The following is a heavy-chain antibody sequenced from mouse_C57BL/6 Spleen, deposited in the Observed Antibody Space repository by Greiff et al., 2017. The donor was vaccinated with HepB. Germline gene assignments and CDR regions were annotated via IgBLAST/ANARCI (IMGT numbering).Heavy chain of an antibody. CDR1: GYSFTDYN. V-gene: IGHV1-82*01. CDR2: IYPGDGDT. D-gene: IGHD1-1*01. Sequence: QVQLQQSGPELVKPGASVKISCKASGYSFTDYNMNWVKQRPGKGLEWIGRIYPGDGDTNYNGKFKGKATLTADKSSSTAYMQLSSLTSEDSAVYFCARSNYYGSSLFAYWGQGTLVTVSA. J-gene: IGHJ3*01. CDR3: ARSNYYGSSLFAY.